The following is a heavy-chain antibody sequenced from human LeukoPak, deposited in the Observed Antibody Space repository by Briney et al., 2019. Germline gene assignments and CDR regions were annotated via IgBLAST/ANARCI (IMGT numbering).Heavy chain of an antibody. Sequence: SETLSLTCTVSGGSISSYYWSWIRLPPGKGLEWIGYIYYSGSTNYNPSLKSRVTISVDTSKNQFSLKLSSVTAADTAVYYCARGYCSSTSCYDYYYYGMDVWGQGTTVTVSS. V-gene: IGHV4-59*01. CDR1: GGSISSYY. CDR3: ARGYCSSTSCYDYYYYGMDV. J-gene: IGHJ6*02. CDR2: IYYSGST. D-gene: IGHD2-2*01.